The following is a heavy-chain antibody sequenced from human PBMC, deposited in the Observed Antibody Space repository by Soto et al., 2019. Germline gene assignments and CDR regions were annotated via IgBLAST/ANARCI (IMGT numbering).Heavy chain of an antibody. CDR2: IYYSGST. Sequence: SETLSLTCTVSGGSISSYYWSWIRQPPGKGLEWIGYIYYSGSTNYNPSLKSRVTISVDTSKNQFSLKLSSVTAADTAVYYCARTPYYYDSSGYYTWWFDPWGQGTLVTVSS. J-gene: IGHJ5*02. V-gene: IGHV4-59*01. CDR3: ARTPYYYDSSGYYTWWFDP. CDR1: GGSISSYY. D-gene: IGHD3-22*01.